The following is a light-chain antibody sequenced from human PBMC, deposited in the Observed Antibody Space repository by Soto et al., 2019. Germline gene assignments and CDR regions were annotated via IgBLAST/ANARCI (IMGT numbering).Light chain of an antibody. V-gene: IGKV3-20*01. Sequence: EIVLTQSPGTLSLSPGERATLSCRASQSVSSTYLAWYQQKPGQAPRLLIYGASSRATGIPDRFSGSGSGTDFILTISRLEPEDFAVYYCQRYDISPFPFGQGIKLEIK. CDR2: GAS. CDR3: QRYDISPFP. CDR1: QSVSSTY. J-gene: IGKJ2*01.